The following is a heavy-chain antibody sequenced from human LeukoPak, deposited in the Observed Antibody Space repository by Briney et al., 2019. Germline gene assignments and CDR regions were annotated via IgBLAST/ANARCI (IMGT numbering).Heavy chain of an antibody. Sequence: SGTLSLTCAVSGGSISSSNWWSWVRQPPGKGLEWIGEIYHSGSTNYNPSLKSRVTISVDKSKNQFSLKLSSVTAADTAVYYCARGWNNWSSRYYYYYMDVWGKGTTVVISS. CDR1: GGSISSSNW. J-gene: IGHJ6*03. CDR2: IYHSGST. D-gene: IGHD1-1*01. V-gene: IGHV4-4*02. CDR3: ARGWNNWSSRYYYYYMDV.